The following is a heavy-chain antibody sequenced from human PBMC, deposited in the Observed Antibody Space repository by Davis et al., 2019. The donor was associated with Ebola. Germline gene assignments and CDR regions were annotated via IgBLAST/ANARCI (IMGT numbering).Heavy chain of an antibody. CDR3: ARLSTSGWYVGHFQY. V-gene: IGHV5-51*01. D-gene: IGHD6-19*01. CDR1: GYRFAAYW. J-gene: IGHJ1*01. Sequence: GESLKISCQGSGYRFAAYWIAWVRQMPGKGLEWMGIIYPGDSDATYSPSFQGQVTMSVDRSTDSTYLQWSSLNASDTAIYYCARLSTSGWYVGHFQYWGQGTLVIVSA. CDR2: IYPGDSDA.